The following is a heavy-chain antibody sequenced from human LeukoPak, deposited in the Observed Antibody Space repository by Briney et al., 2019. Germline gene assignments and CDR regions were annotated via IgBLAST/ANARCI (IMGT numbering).Heavy chain of an antibody. V-gene: IGHV3-33*01. CDR3: ARDAALPPGYGSGWYLAY. CDR2: LCHDGSDR. CDR1: GFTFNNYG. Sequence: GGPLRLPCAASGFTFNNYGMPWVRQAPGKGPEGVAVLCHDGSDRDYAESVRGRFTISIDKSKNTLDLQMNSLRAEDTAVYYCARDAALPPGYGSGWYLAYWGQGTLVAVSS. J-gene: IGHJ4*02. D-gene: IGHD6-19*01.